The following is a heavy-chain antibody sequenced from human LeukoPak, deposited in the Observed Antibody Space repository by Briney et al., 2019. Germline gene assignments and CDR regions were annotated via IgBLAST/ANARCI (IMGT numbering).Heavy chain of an antibody. CDR2: INPNSGGT. V-gene: IGHV1-2*02. CDR3: VYCSGGSCYGGFQH. J-gene: IGHJ1*01. D-gene: IGHD2-15*01. CDR1: GYTFTGYY. Sequence: ASVTASCKASGYTFTGYYMHWVRQAPGQGLEWMGWINPNSGGTNYAQKFQGRVTMTRDTSISTAYMELSRLRSDDTAVYYCVYCSGGSCYGGFQHWGQGTLVTVSS.